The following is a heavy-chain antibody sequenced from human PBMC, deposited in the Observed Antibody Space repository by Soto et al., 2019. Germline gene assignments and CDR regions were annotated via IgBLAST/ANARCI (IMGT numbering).Heavy chain of an antibody. Sequence: QVPLVQSGAEVKKPGASVNISCQASGFTFSDTLINWVRQGPGQRLEWMGWINPANGNTRYSESFQGRVTISSLSSASTAYVALSDLTSEDTAVYYCARDIVSVGPRANGAFDVWGQGTMITVSS. CDR1: GFTFSDTL. V-gene: IGHV1-3*01. CDR3: ARDIVSVGPRANGAFDV. D-gene: IGHD1-26*01. J-gene: IGHJ3*01. CDR2: INPANGNT.